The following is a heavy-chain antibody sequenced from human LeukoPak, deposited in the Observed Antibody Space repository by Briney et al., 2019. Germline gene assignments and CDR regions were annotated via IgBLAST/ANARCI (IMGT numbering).Heavy chain of an antibody. V-gene: IGHV3-30*04. Sequence: GGSLRLSCAASGFTFSSYAMHWVRQAPGKGLEWVAVISYDGSNEYYADSVKGRFTISRDNSKNTLYLQMNSLRAEDTAVYYCARDPRFSPFDNWGQGTLVTVSS. CDR2: ISYDGSNE. CDR3: ARDPRFSPFDN. J-gene: IGHJ4*02. CDR1: GFTFSSYA.